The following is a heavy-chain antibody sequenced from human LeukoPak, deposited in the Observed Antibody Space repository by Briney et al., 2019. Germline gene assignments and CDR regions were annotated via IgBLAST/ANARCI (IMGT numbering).Heavy chain of an antibody. CDR3: ARADPEGYCSGGSCYDY. CDR1: GYSISSGYF. Sequence: SDTLSLTCTVSGYSISSGYFWDWIRPPPGKGMEWIGNIYHSGSTYYNPSLKSRVTISVDTSKNQFSLKLSSVTAADTAVCYCARADPEGYCSGGSCYDYWGQGTLVTVSS. J-gene: IGHJ4*02. V-gene: IGHV4-38-2*02. D-gene: IGHD2-15*01. CDR2: IYHSGST.